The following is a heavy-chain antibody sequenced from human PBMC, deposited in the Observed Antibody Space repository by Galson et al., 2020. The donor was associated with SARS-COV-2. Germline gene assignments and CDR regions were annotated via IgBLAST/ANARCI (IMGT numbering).Heavy chain of an antibody. CDR3: VRDANVLRVLDR. J-gene: IGHJ5*02. D-gene: IGHD3-3*01. V-gene: IGHV3-7*03. CDR2: LKEDGSQK. Sequence: ETSAFTFSAYWMSWVRQAPGKGLEWVANLKEDGSQKSYLDSVKGRFTISRDNAKNSLYLQMNSLRVEDTAVYYCVRDANVLRVLDRWGQGTLVTVSS. CDR1: AFTFSAYW.